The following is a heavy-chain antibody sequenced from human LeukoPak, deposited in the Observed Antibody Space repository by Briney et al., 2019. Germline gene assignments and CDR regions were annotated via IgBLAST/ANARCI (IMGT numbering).Heavy chain of an antibody. CDR1: GGSFSGYY. D-gene: IGHD1-1*01. CDR2: INHSGST. CDR3: ARDWRTQPDY. J-gene: IGHJ4*02. Sequence: SETLSLTCAVYGGSFSGYYWSWIRQPPGKGLEWIGEINHSGSTNYNPSLKSRVTISVDTSKNQFSLKLSSVTAADTAVYYCARDWRTQPDYWGQGTLVTVSS. V-gene: IGHV4-34*01.